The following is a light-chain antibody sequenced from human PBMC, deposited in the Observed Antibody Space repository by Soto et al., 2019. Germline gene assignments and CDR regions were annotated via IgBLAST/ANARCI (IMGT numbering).Light chain of an antibody. CDR3: QQYNKWPRNT. Sequence: EIVLTQSPGTLSLSPGERATLSCRASQSVSSSYLAWYQQKPGQAPRLLIYGASSRATGIPARFSGSGSGTEFTLTISSLQSEDFAVYYCQQYNKWPRNTFGQGTKVDIK. J-gene: IGKJ2*01. V-gene: IGKV3-15*01. CDR2: GAS. CDR1: QSVSSSY.